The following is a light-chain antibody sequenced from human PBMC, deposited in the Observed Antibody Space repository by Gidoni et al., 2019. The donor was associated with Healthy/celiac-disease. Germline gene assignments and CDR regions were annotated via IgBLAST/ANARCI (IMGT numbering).Light chain of an antibody. J-gene: IGKJ1*01. CDR3: QQYGSSQWT. CDR2: GAS. Sequence: EIVLTQSPGTLSFSPGERATLSCRASQSVSSSYLAWYQQKPGQAPRLLIYGASSRATDLPDRFSGSGSGTDFTITISRLEPEDFAVYYCQQYGSSQWTFGQGTKVEIK. V-gene: IGKV3-20*01. CDR1: QSVSSSY.